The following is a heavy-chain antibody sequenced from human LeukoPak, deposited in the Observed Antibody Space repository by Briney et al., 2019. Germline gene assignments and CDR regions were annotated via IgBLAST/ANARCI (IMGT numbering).Heavy chain of an antibody. CDR3: AKEFPTYCSGGSCYYYFDY. Sequence: GGSLRLSCAASGFTFSDYSMNWVRQAPGKGLEWVASISSSSPYIYYTDSVKGRFTISRDNSKNTLYLQMNSLRAEDTAVYYCAKEFPTYCSGGSCYYYFDYWGQGTLVTVSS. V-gene: IGHV3-21*01. J-gene: IGHJ4*02. D-gene: IGHD2-15*01. CDR1: GFTFSDYS. CDR2: ISSSSPYI.